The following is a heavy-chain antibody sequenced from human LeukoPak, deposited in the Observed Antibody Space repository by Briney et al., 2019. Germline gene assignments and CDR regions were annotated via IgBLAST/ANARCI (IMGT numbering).Heavy chain of an antibody. D-gene: IGHD6-6*01. V-gene: IGHV3-23*01. CDR1: GFTFSTYG. Sequence: SGGSLRLSCAASGFTFSTYGMSWVRQAPGKGLEWVSGISGFGGTTYYADSVKGHFTISRDNSKNTLYLQMHSLRAEDTAVYYCARPEGSSVHYWGQGTLVTVSS. CDR3: ARPEGSSVHY. CDR2: ISGFGGTT. J-gene: IGHJ4*02.